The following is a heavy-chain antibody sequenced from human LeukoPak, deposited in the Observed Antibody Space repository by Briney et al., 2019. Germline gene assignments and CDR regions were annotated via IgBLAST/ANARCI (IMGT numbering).Heavy chain of an antibody. D-gene: IGHD2-21*02. CDR1: GSFFSNYT. Sequence: PGGPMTLSCASAGSFFSNYTMSWLRPAPGRGLGWASIISNIGRITLYTDSVTGRFTISRDNSKNTLYLQMNSLRAGDTAVYSCARARGYCAADCSRYAFDYWGQGTLVTVSS. J-gene: IGHJ4*02. CDR3: ARARGYCAADCSRYAFDY. V-gene: IGHV3-23*01. CDR2: ISNIGRIT.